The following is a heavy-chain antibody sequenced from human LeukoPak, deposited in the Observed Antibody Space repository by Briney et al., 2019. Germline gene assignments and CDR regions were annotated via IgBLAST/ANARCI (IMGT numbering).Heavy chain of an antibody. V-gene: IGHV3-30*01. Sequence: PGRSLRLSCAASGFTFSSYAMHWVRQPPGKGLEWVADISYDGSNKYYADFVKGRFTISRDNSKNTLYLQMNSLRAEDTAVYYCARAPVNSSGSGYFDYWGEGTLVTVSS. CDR1: GFTFSSYA. D-gene: IGHD3-22*01. CDR3: ARAPVNSSGSGYFDY. CDR2: ISYDGSNK. J-gene: IGHJ4*02.